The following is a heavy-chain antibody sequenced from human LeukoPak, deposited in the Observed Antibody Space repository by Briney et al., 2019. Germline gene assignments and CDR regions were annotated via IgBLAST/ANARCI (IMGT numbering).Heavy chain of an antibody. V-gene: IGHV5-51*01. CDR2: IYPGDSDT. CDR1: GYSFSNDW. D-gene: IGHD2-2*01. J-gene: IGHJ4*02. CDR3: ARRLRPAAFDY. Sequence: GESLKISCKGSGYSFSNDWIGWVRQMPGKGLEWMGIIYPGDSDTRYSPSFQGQVTISADKSISTAYLQWSSLEASDTAMYYCARRLRPAAFDYWGQGTLVTVSS.